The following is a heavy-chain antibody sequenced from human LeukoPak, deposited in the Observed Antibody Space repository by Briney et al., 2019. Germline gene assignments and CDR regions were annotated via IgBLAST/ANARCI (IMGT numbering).Heavy chain of an antibody. Sequence: ASVKVSCKASGYTFTSYGISWVRQAPGQGLEWMGWISAYNGNTNYAQKLQGRVTMTTDTSTSTAYMELRSLRSDDTAVYYCASGDYGSGSRGYYYYGMDVWGQGTTVTVSS. D-gene: IGHD3-16*01. V-gene: IGHV1-18*01. J-gene: IGHJ6*02. CDR2: ISAYNGNT. CDR1: GYTFTSYG. CDR3: ASGDYGSGSRGYYYYGMDV.